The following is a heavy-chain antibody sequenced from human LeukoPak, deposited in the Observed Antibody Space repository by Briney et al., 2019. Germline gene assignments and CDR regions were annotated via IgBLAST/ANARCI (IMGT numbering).Heavy chain of an antibody. D-gene: IGHD6-19*01. CDR1: GGSISSYY. Sequence: SETLSLTCTVSGGSISSYYWRWIRQPTGKGLEWIGRIYTSGSTNYSPSLKSRVTMSVDTSKNQFSLKLSSVTAADTAVYYCARVNSGSGWYFDYWGQGTLVTVSS. CDR2: IYTSGST. CDR3: ARVNSGSGWYFDY. J-gene: IGHJ4*02. V-gene: IGHV4-4*07.